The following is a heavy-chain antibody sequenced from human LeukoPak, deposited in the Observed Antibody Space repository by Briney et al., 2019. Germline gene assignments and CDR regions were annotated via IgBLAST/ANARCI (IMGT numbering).Heavy chain of an antibody. J-gene: IGHJ3*01. CDR3: ARGPNTAGNYRAFDL. V-gene: IGHV4-39*07. CDR1: SGSISSTTYY. CDR2: IYYNGDT. D-gene: IGHD4-11*01. Sequence: PSQTLSLTCTVSSGSISSTTYYWAWIRQPPGKGLEWIGSIYYNGDTYYNPSLKSRVIISADTSKNQFSLKLTSVTAADTAAYYCARGPNTAGNYRAFDLWGQGTKVTVSS.